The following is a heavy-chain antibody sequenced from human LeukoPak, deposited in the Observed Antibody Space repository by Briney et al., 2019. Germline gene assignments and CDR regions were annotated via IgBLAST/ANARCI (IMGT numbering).Heavy chain of an antibody. CDR2: INPKSGGT. D-gene: IGHD3-10*01. CDR3: ARNLWFGESSDAFDM. CDR1: GYSFTGHY. V-gene: IGHV1-2*02. Sequence: ASVKVSCKASGYSFTGHYMHWVRQAPGQGLEWMGWINPKSGGTNYAQKFQGRVTMTRDTSISTAYMDMSSLRSDDTAAYYCARNLWFGESSDAFDMWSQGTMVTVSS. J-gene: IGHJ3*02.